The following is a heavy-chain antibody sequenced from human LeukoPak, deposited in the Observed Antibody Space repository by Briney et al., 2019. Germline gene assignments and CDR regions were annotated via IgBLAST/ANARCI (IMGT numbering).Heavy chain of an antibody. CDR1: GASISSYY. D-gene: IGHD1-7*01. CDR3: ARTYNWNYVTSFDY. CDR2: IYTSGST. J-gene: IGHJ4*02. V-gene: IGHV4-4*07. Sequence: TSETLSLTCTVSGASISSYYWSWIRQPAGKGLEWIGRIYTSGSTNYSPSLKSRVTMSVDTSKNQFSLKLSSVTAADTAVYYCARTYNWNYVTSFDYWGQGTLVTVSS.